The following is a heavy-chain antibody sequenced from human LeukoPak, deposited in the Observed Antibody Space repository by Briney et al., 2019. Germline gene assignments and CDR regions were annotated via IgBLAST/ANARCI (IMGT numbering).Heavy chain of an antibody. CDR2: ISDSGGST. J-gene: IGHJ4*02. V-gene: IGHV3-23*01. Sequence: GGSLRLSCAASGFTFSSYGMSWVRQAPGKGLEWVSAISDSGGSTYYADSVKGRFTISRDNSKNTLYLQMNSLRAEDTAVYYCAKVSYSGSYYSSMNFDYWGQGTLVTVSS. D-gene: IGHD1-26*01. CDR1: GFTFSSYG. CDR3: AKVSYSGSYYSSMNFDY.